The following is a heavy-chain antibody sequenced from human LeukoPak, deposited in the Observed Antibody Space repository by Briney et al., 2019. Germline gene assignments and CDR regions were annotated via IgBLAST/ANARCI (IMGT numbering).Heavy chain of an antibody. CDR3: ATRKPGYGDSDY. Sequence: QSGGSLRLSCAASGFTFSSYAMSWVRQAPGKGLEWVSAISGSGGSTYYADSVKGRFTISRDNSKNTLYLQMNSLRAEDTAVYYCATRKPGYGDSDYWGQGTLVTVSS. J-gene: IGHJ4*02. CDR2: ISGSGGST. D-gene: IGHD4-17*01. V-gene: IGHV3-23*01. CDR1: GFTFSSYA.